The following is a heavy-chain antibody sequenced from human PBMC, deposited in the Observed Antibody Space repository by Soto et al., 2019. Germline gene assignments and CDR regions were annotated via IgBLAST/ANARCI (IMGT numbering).Heavy chain of an antibody. V-gene: IGHV4-39*02. D-gene: IGHD3-3*01. Sequence: QLQLRESGPGLVKPSETLSLTCTVSGGSISSSNYYWAWIRQSPGKGLEWIGSVYDNGFTYYNPPLKSRVTISVDTSKNNLSLKLTAVTAADTALFYCASMGDFWSGPGEVTPGGEGTEVTVSS. J-gene: IGHJ5*02. CDR1: GGSISSSNYY. CDR3: ASMGDFWSGPGEVTP. CDR2: VYDNGFT.